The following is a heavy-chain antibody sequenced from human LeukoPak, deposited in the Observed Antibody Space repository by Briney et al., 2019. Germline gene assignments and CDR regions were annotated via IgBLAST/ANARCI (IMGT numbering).Heavy chain of an antibody. J-gene: IGHJ4*02. D-gene: IGHD3-10*01. CDR2: IRSKANSYAT. CDR3: TLVYCGSGSLDY. CDR1: GFTFSGSA. Sequence: PGGSLRLSCAASGFTFSGSAMHWVRQASGKGLEWVGRIRSKANSYATAYAASVKGRFTISRDDSKNTAYLQMNSLKTEDTAVYYCTLVYCGSGSLDYWGQGTLVTVSS. V-gene: IGHV3-73*01.